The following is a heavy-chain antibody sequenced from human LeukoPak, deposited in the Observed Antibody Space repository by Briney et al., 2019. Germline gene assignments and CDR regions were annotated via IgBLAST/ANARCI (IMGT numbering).Heavy chain of an antibody. V-gene: IGHV1-2*02. D-gene: IGHD3-10*01. J-gene: IGHJ5*02. CDR2: INPNSGGT. Sequence: ASVTVSCKASGYTFTGYYMHWVRQAPGQGLEWMGWINPNSGGTNYAQKFQGRVTMTRDTSISTAYMELSRLRPDDTAVYYCARERRATMVRGAKNWFDPWGQGTLVTVSS. CDR1: GYTFTGYY. CDR3: ARERRATMVRGAKNWFDP.